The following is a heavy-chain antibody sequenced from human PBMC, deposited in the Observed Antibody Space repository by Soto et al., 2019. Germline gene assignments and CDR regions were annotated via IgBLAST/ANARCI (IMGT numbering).Heavy chain of an antibody. CDR2: IYYSGST. Sequence: QVQLQESGPGLVKPSQTLSLTCTVSGGSISSGGYYWSWIRQHPGKGLEWIGYIYYSGSTYYNPSLKSPVTIXXXTXXNQFSLKLSSVTAADTAVYYCARSGYSYGPNPLLYWGQGTLVTVSS. D-gene: IGHD5-18*01. J-gene: IGHJ4*02. V-gene: IGHV4-31*01. CDR1: GGSISSGGYY. CDR3: ARSGYSYGPNPLLY.